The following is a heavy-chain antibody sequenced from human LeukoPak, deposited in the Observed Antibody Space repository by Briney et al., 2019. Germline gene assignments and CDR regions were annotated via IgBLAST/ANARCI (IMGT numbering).Heavy chain of an antibody. J-gene: IGHJ4*02. CDR1: GGSISSSNW. Sequence: PSGTLSLTCAVSGGSISSSNWWSWVRQPPGKGLEWIGEIYHSGSTNYNPSLKSRVTLSVDTSKNQFSLKLSSVTAADTAVYYCARGPPPDFDYWGQGTLVTVSS. CDR2: IYHSGST. V-gene: IGHV4-4*02. CDR3: ARGPPPDFDY.